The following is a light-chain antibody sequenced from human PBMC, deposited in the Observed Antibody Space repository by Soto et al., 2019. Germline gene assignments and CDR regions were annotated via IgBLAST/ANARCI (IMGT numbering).Light chain of an antibody. CDR1: SSDVGGYNY. V-gene: IGLV2-11*01. CDR3: CSFAGGYIYV. J-gene: IGLJ1*01. CDR2: DVN. Sequence: QAVLTQPRSVSGSPGQSVTISCTGTSSDVGGYNYVSWYQQHPGKAPKLMIYDVNKRPSGVPDRCSGSKSGNTASLTISGLHADDEADYYCCSFAGGYIYVFGTGTKLTVL.